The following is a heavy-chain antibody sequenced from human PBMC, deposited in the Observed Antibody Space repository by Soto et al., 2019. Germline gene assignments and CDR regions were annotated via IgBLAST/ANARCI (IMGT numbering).Heavy chain of an antibody. CDR1: GFTFSSCG. D-gene: IGHD2-2*01. V-gene: IGHV3-30*18. CDR2: ISYDGSNK. J-gene: IGHJ6*02. Sequence: PGGSLRLSCAASGFTFSSCGMHWVRQAPGKWLEWVAVISYDGSNKYYADSVKGRFTISRDNSKNTLYLQMNSLRAEDTAVYYCAKSIVVVPAATVGNYYYYGMDVWGQGXTVTVYS. CDR3: AKSIVVVPAATVGNYYYYGMDV.